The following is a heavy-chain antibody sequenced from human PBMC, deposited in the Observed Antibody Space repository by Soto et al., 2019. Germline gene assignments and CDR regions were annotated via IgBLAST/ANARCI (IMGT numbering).Heavy chain of an antibody. V-gene: IGHV3-9*01. CDR1: GFTFDDYA. CDR3: AKDRTAAGVEFDY. Sequence: SLRLSCAASGFTFDDYAMHWVRQAPGKGLEWVSGISWNSGSIGYADSVKGRFTISRDNAKNSLYLQMNSLRAEDTALYYCAKDRTAAGVEFDYWGQGTLVTVSS. CDR2: ISWNSGSI. D-gene: IGHD6-13*01. J-gene: IGHJ4*02.